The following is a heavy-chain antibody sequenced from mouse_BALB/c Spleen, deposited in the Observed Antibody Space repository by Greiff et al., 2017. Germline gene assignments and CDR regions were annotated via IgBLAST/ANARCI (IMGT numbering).Heavy chain of an antibody. CDR2: ISSGGST. Sequence: EVHLVESGGGLVKPGGSLKLSCAASGFTFSSYAMSWVRQTPEKRLEWVASISSGGSTYYPDSVKGRFTISRDNARNILYLQMSSLRSEDTAMYYCARETGTGYFDYWGQGTTLTVSS. D-gene: IGHD4-1*01. V-gene: IGHV5-6-5*01. CDR3: ARETGTGYFDY. J-gene: IGHJ2*01. CDR1: GFTFSSYA.